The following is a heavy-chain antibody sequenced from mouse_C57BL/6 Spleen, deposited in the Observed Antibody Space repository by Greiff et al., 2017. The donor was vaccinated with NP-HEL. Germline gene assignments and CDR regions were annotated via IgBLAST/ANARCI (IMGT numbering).Heavy chain of an antibody. D-gene: IGHD2-4*01. Sequence: VQLKESGGGLVKPGGSLKLSCAASGFTFSDYGMHWVRQAPEKGLEWVAYISSGSSTLYYADTVKGRFTISRDNAKNTLFLQMTSLRSEDTAMYYCARGYDYDKFDDWGQGTTLTVSS. J-gene: IGHJ2*01. CDR2: ISSGSSTL. V-gene: IGHV5-17*01. CDR3: ARGYDYDKFDD. CDR1: GFTFSDYG.